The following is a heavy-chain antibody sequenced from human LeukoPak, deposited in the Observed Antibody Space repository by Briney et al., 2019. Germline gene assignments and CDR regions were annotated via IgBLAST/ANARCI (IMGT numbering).Heavy chain of an antibody. V-gene: IGHV3-53*04. D-gene: IGHD3-3*02. CDR3: ARISILYYYYGMDV. CDR1: GFTVSSNY. J-gene: IGHJ6*02. Sequence: HPGGSLRLSCAASGFTVSSNYMSWVRQAPGKGLEWVSVIYSGGSTYYADSVKGRVTISRHNSKNTLYLQMNSLRAEDTAVYYCARISILYYYYGMDVWGQGTTVTVSS. CDR2: IYSGGST.